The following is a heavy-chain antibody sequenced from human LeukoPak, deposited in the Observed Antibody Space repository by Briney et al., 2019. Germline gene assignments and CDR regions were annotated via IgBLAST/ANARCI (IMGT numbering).Heavy chain of an antibody. V-gene: IGHV4-59*08. CDR2: IYYSGST. CDR1: GGSISSYY. CDR3: ARRARYYYGSGSYRVGDYYYYGMDV. D-gene: IGHD3-10*01. J-gene: IGHJ6*02. Sequence: SETLSLTCTVSGGSISSYYWSWIRQPPGKGLEWIGYIYYSGSTNYNPSLKSRVTISVDTSKNQFSLKLSSVTAADTAVYYCARRARYYYGSGSYRVGDYYYYGMDVWGQGTTDTVSS.